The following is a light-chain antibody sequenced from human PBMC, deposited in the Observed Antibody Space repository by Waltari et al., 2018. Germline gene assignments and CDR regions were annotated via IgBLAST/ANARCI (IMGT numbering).Light chain of an antibody. J-gene: IGKJ2*01. CDR1: QSVSSSY. CDR3: QQYGRSWNT. CDR2: GAS. V-gene: IGKV3-20*01. Sequence: DIVLTQSPGTLSLSPGERATLSCRASQSVSSSYLAWYQQNPGQAPRLLIYGASSRATGIPDRFSGSGSGTDFTLTISRLEPEDFAVYYCQQYGRSWNTFGQWTKLEIK.